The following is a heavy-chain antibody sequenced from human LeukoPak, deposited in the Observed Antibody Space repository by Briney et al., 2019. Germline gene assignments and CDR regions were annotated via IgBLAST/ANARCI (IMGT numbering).Heavy chain of an antibody. CDR2: IYYSGST. J-gene: IGHJ4*02. Sequence: PSETLSLTCTVSGGSISSSSYYWGWIRQPPGKGLEWIGSIYYSGSTYYNPSLKSRVTIPVDTSKNQFSLKLSSVTAADTAVYYCARRGGSGSYLAYWGQGTLVTVSS. V-gene: IGHV4-39*01. CDR3: ARRGGSGSYLAY. D-gene: IGHD3-10*01. CDR1: GGSISSSSYY.